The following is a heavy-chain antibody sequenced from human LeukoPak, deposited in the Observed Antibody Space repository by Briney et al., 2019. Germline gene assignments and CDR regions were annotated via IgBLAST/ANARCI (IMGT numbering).Heavy chain of an antibody. CDR1: GFTFSSYW. CDR3: ARDLGYCSGGSCYDLFDY. D-gene: IGHD2-15*01. J-gene: IGHJ4*02. CDR2: ILSDGSSS. Sequence: PGGSLRLSCAASGFTFSSYWMHWDRQAPGKGLVWVSRILSDGSSSTYADSVKGRFTISRDHAKNTLYLQMNSLRGEDTAVYYCARDLGYCSGGSCYDLFDYWGQGTLVTVSS. V-gene: IGHV3-74*01.